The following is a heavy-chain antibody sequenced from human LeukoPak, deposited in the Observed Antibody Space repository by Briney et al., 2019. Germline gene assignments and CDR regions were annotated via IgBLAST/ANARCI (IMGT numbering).Heavy chain of an antibody. J-gene: IGHJ4*02. V-gene: IGHV3-48*01. Sequence: GGSLRLSCAASGFTFRTSGMNWVRQAPGKGLEWVSYIDSSSSTIYYADSVKGRFTVSRDNAKNSLDLQMNSLRSEDTAVYYCVRDRGISFYFDYWGQGTLVTVSS. CDR1: GFTFRTSG. CDR3: VRDRGISFYFDY. D-gene: IGHD3-16*02. CDR2: IDSSSSTI.